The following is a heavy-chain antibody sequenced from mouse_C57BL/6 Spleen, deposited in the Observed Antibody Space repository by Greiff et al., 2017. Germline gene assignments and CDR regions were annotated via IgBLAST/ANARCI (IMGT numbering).Heavy chain of an antibody. J-gene: IGHJ2*01. V-gene: IGHV5-4*01. CDR3: ARGGSNFFFDY. D-gene: IGHD2-5*01. CDR1: GFTFSSYA. Sequence: EVQLVESGGGLVKPGGSLKLSCAASGFTFSSYAMSWVRQTPEKRLEWVATISDGGSYTYYPDNVKGRFTISRDNAKNNLYLQMSHLKSEDTAMYYCARGGSNFFFDYWGTGTTLTVSS. CDR2: ISDGGSYT.